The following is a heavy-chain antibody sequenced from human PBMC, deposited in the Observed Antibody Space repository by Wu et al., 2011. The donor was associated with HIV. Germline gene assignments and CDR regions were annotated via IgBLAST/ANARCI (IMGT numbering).Heavy chain of an antibody. J-gene: IGHJ4*02. CDR1: GGTFSSYA. CDR3: ARDQYSLAARLKPVPGGY. V-gene: IGHV1-69*14. CDR2: IIPIFGTA. Sequence: QVQLVQSGAEVKKPGSSVKVSCKASGGTFSSYAISWVRQAPGQGLEWMGGIIPIFGTASYAQKFQGRVTITADKSTSTAYMELSRLRSDDTAVYYCARDQYSLAARLKPVPGGYWGQGTLVTVSS. D-gene: IGHD6-6*01.